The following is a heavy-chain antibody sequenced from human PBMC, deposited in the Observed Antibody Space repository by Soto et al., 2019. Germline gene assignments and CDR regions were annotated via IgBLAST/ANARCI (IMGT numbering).Heavy chain of an antibody. V-gene: IGHV1-69*13. CDR3: ASPRSDYYYVWGSYRFEAFDI. CDR2: IIPIFGTA. J-gene: IGHJ3*02. D-gene: IGHD3-16*02. CDR1: GGTFSSYA. Sequence: SVKVSCKASGGTFSSYAISWVRQAPGQGLEWMGGIIPIFGTANYAQKFQGRVTITADESTSTAYMELSSLRSEDTAVYYCASPRSDYYYVWGSYRFEAFDIWGYGTMVTVSS.